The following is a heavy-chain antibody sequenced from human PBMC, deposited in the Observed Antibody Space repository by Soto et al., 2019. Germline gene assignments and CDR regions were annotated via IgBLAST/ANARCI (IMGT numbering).Heavy chain of an antibody. CDR3: TRDDDAWFGAPNYFDY. D-gene: IGHD3-10*01. J-gene: IGHJ4*02. CDR2: IRSKAYGGTT. CDR1: GFTFGDYA. Sequence: GGSLRLSCTASGFTFGDYAMSWFRQAPGKGLFWVVFIRSKAYGGTTEYAASVKGRFTISRYDSKSIAFLQMNSLKTEDTAVFYCTRDDDAWFGAPNYFDYWGQGTLVTVSS. V-gene: IGHV3-49*03.